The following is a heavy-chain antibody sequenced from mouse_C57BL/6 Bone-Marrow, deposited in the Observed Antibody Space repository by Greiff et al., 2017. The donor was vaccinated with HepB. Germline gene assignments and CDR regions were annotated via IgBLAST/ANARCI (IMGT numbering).Heavy chain of an antibody. CDR1: GFSLSTFGMG. D-gene: IGHD1-1*01. Sequence: QVTLKESGPGILQPSQTLSLTCSFSGFSLSTFGMGVGWIRQPSGKGLEWLAHIWWDDDKYYNPALKSRLTISKDTSKNQVFLKIANVDTADTATYYCARREPVYYDGSSPDYWRQGTTLTASS. CDR3: ARREPVYYDGSSPDY. CDR2: IWWDDDK. V-gene: IGHV8-8*01. J-gene: IGHJ2*01.